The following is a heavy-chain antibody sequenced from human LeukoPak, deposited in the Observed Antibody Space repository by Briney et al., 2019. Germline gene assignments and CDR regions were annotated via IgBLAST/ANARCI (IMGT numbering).Heavy chain of an antibody. V-gene: IGHV4-39*01. D-gene: IGHD2-21*02. CDR3: ASPVVVTAIGDY. Sequence: SETLSLTCTVSGGSISSSGYYWGWIRQPPGKGLEWIGSIYYSGSTYYNPSLKSRVTISVDTSKNQFSLKLSSVTDADTAVFCCASPVVVTAIGDYWGQGTMVTVSS. CDR1: GGSISSSGYY. CDR2: IYYSGST. J-gene: IGHJ4*02.